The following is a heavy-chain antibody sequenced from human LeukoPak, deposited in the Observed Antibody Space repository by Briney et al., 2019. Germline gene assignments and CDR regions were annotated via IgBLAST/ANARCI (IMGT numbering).Heavy chain of an antibody. CDR1: GFTFSSYG. V-gene: IGHV3-30*18. CDR3: AKDHVTGGGFDY. J-gene: IGHJ4*02. CDR2: ISYDGSNK. D-gene: IGHD2-8*02. Sequence: GGSLRLSCAASGFTFSSYGMHWVRQAPGKGLEWVAVISYDGSNKYYADSVKGRFTISRDNSKNTLYLQMNSLRAEDTAVYYCAKDHVTGGGFDYWGQGTLVTVSS.